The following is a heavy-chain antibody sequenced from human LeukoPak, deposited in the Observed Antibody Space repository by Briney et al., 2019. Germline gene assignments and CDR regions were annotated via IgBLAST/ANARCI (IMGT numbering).Heavy chain of an antibody. Sequence: GGSLRLSCAASGFTFSSYSMNWVRQAPGKGLEWVSSISSSSSYIYYADSVKGRFTISRDNAKNSLYLQMNSLRAEDTAVYYCARELAIVVVPAATDNWGQGTLVTV. CDR2: ISSSSSYI. CDR3: ARELAIVVVPAATDN. J-gene: IGHJ4*02. V-gene: IGHV3-21*01. CDR1: GFTFSSYS. D-gene: IGHD2-2*01.